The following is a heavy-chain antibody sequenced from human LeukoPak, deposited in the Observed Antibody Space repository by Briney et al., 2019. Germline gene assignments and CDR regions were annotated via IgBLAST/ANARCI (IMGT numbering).Heavy chain of an antibody. V-gene: IGHV3-48*04. Sequence: GGSLRLSCIGSGFSFSSHSMNWVRQAPGKGLEWLSYITSTSHTIYYADSVKGRFTISRDNAKNSLYLQMNSLRAEDTAVYYCARADWDTAMIDYWGQGTLVTVSS. CDR2: ITSTSHTI. J-gene: IGHJ4*02. D-gene: IGHD5-18*01. CDR3: ARADWDTAMIDY. CDR1: GFSFSSHS.